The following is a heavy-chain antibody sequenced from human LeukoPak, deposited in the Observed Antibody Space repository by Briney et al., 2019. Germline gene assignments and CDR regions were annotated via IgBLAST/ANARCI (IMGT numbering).Heavy chain of an antibody. V-gene: IGHV1-2*02. Sequence: ASVKVSCKASGYTFSGYYMHWVRQAPGQGLEWMGWIKPNSGDTKYAQKFQGRVTIARDTSINTAYMELSSLRSDDTAMYYCARDRAAVAGRYFFDYWGQGALVTVSS. CDR3: ARDRAAVAGRYFFDY. CDR1: GYTFSGYY. CDR2: IKPNSGDT. D-gene: IGHD6-19*01. J-gene: IGHJ4*02.